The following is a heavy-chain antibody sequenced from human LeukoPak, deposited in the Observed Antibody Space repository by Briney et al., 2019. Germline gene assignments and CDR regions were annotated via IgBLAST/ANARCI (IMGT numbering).Heavy chain of an antibody. CDR1: GFTFSSYA. J-gene: IGHJ4*02. V-gene: IGHV3-23*01. CDR3: AKDILDGDGFDS. D-gene: IGHD5-24*01. CDR2: ISGSGGST. Sequence: GGSLRLSCAASGFTFSSYAMSWVRQAPGKGLEWVSAISGSGGSTYYADSVKGRFTISRDNAKNSLYLQMNSLRPEDTALYYCAKDILDGDGFDSWGQGTLVTVSS.